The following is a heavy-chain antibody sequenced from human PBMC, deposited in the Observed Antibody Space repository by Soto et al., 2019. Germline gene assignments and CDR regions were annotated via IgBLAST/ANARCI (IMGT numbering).Heavy chain of an antibody. CDR2: IWYDGSNK. Sequence: QVQLVESGGGVVQPGRSLRLSCAASGFTFSSYGMHWVRQAPGKGLEWVAVIWYDGSNKYYADSVKGRFTISRDNSKNTLYLQMNSLRAEDTAVYYCARDDSRDGYNYWYFDLWGRGTLVTVSS. J-gene: IGHJ2*01. CDR3: ARDDSRDGYNYWYFDL. V-gene: IGHV3-33*01. CDR1: GFTFSSYG. D-gene: IGHD3-22*01.